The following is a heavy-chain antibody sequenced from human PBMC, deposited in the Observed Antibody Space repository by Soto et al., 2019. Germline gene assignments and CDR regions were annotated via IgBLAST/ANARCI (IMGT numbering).Heavy chain of an antibody. CDR2: MSSSGDSI. CDR3: ARVRFGQWGYAMDV. D-gene: IGHD3-10*01. Sequence: QVQLVESGGGLVKPGGSLRLSCAASGITFSDCYMNWIRQAPGKGLEWVSYMSSSGDSINYAGSVRGRFTVSRDNAKNSLYLQMNSLRAEDTTMYYCARVRFGQWGYAMDVWGQGTTVTV. J-gene: IGHJ6*02. CDR1: GITFSDCY. V-gene: IGHV3-11*01.